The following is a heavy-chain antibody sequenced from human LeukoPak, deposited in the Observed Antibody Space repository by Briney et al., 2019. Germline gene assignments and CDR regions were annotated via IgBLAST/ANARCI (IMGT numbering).Heavy chain of an antibody. J-gene: IGHJ3*02. CDR3: VRRFAVNPRYAFDI. Sequence: SETLSLTCTVSGGSISSYYWTWLRQPPGRGLEWIGYVYHTGSTNYNPSLESRVTMSVDTSKNQFSLRLSSVTAADTAMYYCVRRFAVNPRYAFDIWGQGTRVTVSS. CDR1: GGSISSYY. V-gene: IGHV4-59*08. CDR2: VYHTGST. D-gene: IGHD4-17*01.